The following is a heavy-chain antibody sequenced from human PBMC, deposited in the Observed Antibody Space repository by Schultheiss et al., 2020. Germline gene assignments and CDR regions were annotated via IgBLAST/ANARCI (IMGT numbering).Heavy chain of an antibody. J-gene: IGHJ4*02. CDR3: AKEKGSNYDILTGYFH. D-gene: IGHD3-9*01. Sequence: GGSLRLSCAASGFTFSSYAMSWVRQAPGKGLEWVSAISGSGGSTYYADSVKGRFTIFRDNSKNTLYLQMNSLRAEDTAVYYCAKEKGSNYDILTGYFHWGQGALVTVSS. CDR1: GFTFSSYA. V-gene: IGHV3-23*01. CDR2: ISGSGGST.